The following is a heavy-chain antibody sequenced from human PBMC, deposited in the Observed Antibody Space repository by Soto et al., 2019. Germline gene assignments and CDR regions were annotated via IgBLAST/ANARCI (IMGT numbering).Heavy chain of an antibody. CDR3: ASGIQLWLRRINNGYSG. CDR1: GGTFSTYA. Sequence: QVQLVQSGAEVEKPESSVKVSCKAPGGTFSTYAISWVRQAPGQGLEWMGGIIPMFGTANYAQRFQDRVTITADESTNTVYRELSSLRSEDTAVYFCASGIQLWLRRINNGYSGWGQGTLVTVSS. D-gene: IGHD5-18*01. CDR2: IIPMFGTA. J-gene: IGHJ4*02. V-gene: IGHV1-69*12.